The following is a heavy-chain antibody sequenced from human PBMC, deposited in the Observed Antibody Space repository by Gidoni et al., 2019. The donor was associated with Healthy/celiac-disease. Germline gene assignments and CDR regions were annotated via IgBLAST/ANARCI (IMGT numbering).Heavy chain of an antibody. V-gene: IGHV3-23*01. CDR1: GFPFSSYA. J-gene: IGHJ4*02. D-gene: IGHD3-22*01. CDR2: ISGSGGST. CDR3: AKEEVSRDYYDSSGYYFDY. Sequence: EVQLLESGGGLVQPGGSLRLSCAASGFPFSSYAMSWVRQAPGKGLEWVSAISGSGGSTYYADSVKGRFTISRDNSKNTLYLQMNSLRAEDTAVYYCAKEEVSRDYYDSSGYYFDYWGQGTLVTVSS.